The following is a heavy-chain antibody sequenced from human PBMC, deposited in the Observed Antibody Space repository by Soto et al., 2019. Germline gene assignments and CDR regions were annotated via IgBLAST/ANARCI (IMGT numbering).Heavy chain of an antibody. CDR2: ISWNSGSI. J-gene: IGHJ4*02. Sequence: EVQLVESGGGLVKPGGSLRLSCAASGFTFDDYAMHWVRQAPGKGLEWVSGISWNSGSIGYADSVKGRFTISRDNAKNSLYLQMNSLRAEDTALYYCAKDISLVGACFDYWGQGTLVTVSS. CDR1: GFTFDDYA. D-gene: IGHD1-26*01. CDR3: AKDISLVGACFDY. V-gene: IGHV3-9*01.